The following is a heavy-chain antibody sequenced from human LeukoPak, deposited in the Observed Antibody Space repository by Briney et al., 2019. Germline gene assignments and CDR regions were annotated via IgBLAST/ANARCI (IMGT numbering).Heavy chain of an antibody. D-gene: IGHD5-18*01. Sequence: SETLSLTCAVYGGSFSGYYWSWIRQPPGKGLEWIGYIYYSGSTNYNPSLKSRVTISVDASKNQFSLKLSSVTAADTAVYYCASGYSYGYIWFDYWGQGTLVTVSS. CDR2: IYYSGST. J-gene: IGHJ4*02. CDR3: ASGYSYGYIWFDY. CDR1: GGSFSGYY. V-gene: IGHV4-59*01.